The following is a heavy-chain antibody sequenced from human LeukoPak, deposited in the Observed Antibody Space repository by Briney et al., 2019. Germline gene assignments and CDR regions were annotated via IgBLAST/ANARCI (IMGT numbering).Heavy chain of an antibody. V-gene: IGHV1-2*02. CDR2: INPHSGAT. J-gene: IGHJ4*02. CDR3: ARDLGYSSSWYF. CDR1: GYIFTDYY. Sequence: ASVNVSCKASGYIFTDYYIYWVRQAPGQGLEWMGWINPHSGATNYAQRFPCRVTMTRETFMTTAYMDLSSLTSDDTAVYYCARDLGYSSSWYFWGQGTLVTVSS. D-gene: IGHD6-13*01.